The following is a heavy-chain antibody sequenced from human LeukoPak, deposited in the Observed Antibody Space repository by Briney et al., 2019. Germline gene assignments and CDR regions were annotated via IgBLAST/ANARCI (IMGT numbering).Heavy chain of an antibody. Sequence: RGSLRLSCAASGFTVSSNYMSWVRQAPGKGLEWVDRIKSKTDGGTTDYAAPVKGRFTISRDDSKNTLYLQMNSLKTEDTAVYYCTTPLYYDFRSGLENWGQGTMVTVSS. CDR3: TTPLYYDFRSGLEN. CDR1: GFTVSSNY. CDR2: IKSKTDGGTT. D-gene: IGHD3-3*01. V-gene: IGHV3-15*01. J-gene: IGHJ3*01.